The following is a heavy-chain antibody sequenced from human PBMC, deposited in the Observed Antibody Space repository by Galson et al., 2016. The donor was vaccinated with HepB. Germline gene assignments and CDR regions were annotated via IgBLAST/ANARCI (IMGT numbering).Heavy chain of an antibody. D-gene: IGHD5-18*01. CDR3: AGGGYSYGGLLPVDY. V-gene: IGHV4-39*01. Sequence: ETLSLTCSVSVGSTSSRSYHWGWIRQSPGKGLEWIGTIFYSGTVYDNASLRSRVTITVDKSKNQFSLKMTSVTAADTAVYYCAGGGYSYGGLLPVDYWGQGILVTVSS. CDR1: VGSTSSRSYH. J-gene: IGHJ4*02. CDR2: IFYSGTV.